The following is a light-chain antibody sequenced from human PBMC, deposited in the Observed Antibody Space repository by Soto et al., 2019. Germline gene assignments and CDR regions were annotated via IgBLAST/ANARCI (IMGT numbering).Light chain of an antibody. Sequence: IQMTQSPSSLSASVGDRVTITCHASHDISNYLNWYQQKPGKAPKLLIYDASNLETGVPSRFSGSGSGTDFTFTISSLQPEDIATYYCQQYDNPPLTFGRGTKVDIK. V-gene: IGKV1-33*01. CDR3: QQYDNPPLT. CDR1: HDISNY. J-gene: IGKJ4*01. CDR2: DAS.